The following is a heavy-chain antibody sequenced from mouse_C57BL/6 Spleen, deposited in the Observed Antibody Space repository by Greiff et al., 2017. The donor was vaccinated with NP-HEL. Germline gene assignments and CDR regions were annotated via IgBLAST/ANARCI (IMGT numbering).Heavy chain of an antibody. CDR3: TRGDYGRGNYFDY. CDR1: GFTFSSYA. V-gene: IGHV5-9-1*02. J-gene: IGHJ2*01. D-gene: IGHD1-1*01. CDR2: ISSGGDYI. Sequence: EVKLMESGEGLVKPGGSLKLSCAASGFTFSSYAMSWVRQTPEKRLEWVAYISSGGDYIYYADTVKGRFTISRDNARNTLYLQMSSLKSEDTAMYYCTRGDYGRGNYFDYWGQGTTLTVSS.